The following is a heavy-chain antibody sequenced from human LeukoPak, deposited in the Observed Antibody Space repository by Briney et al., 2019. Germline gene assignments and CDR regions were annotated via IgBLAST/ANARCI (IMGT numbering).Heavy chain of an antibody. Sequence: SETLSLTCTVSGGSISSCYWSWIRQPPGKGLEWIGYIYYRGDTNYNPSLKSRVTISVDTSKNRFSLKLSSVTAADTAVYYCAKDQGGTTLTLFDYWGQRSLVTVSS. V-gene: IGHV4-59*01. CDR2: IYYRGDT. CDR3: AKDQGGTTLTLFDY. CDR1: GGSISSCY. J-gene: IGHJ4*02. D-gene: IGHD4-17*01.